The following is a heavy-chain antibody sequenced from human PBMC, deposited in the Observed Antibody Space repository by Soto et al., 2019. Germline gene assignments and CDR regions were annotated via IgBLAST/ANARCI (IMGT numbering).Heavy chain of an antibody. CDR1: GFTFESYA. D-gene: IGHD6-19*01. CDR2: ISWNSGSI. V-gene: IGHV3-9*01. Sequence: VRLVESGGGSVQPGRSLRLSCVASGFTFESYAMHWVRQVPGKGLEWVSGISWNSGSIGYEDSVKGRFTISRDNAQKSLYLEMNSLRVEDTAFYYCVKDIHEQWLVSHFEYWGQGALVTVSS. CDR3: VKDIHEQWLVSHFEY. J-gene: IGHJ4*02.